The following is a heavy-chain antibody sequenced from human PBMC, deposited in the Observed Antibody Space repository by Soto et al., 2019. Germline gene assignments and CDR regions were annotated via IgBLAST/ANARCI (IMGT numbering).Heavy chain of an antibody. D-gene: IGHD2-15*01. J-gene: IGHJ4*02. Sequence: ASVKVSCKASGYTFTSYGISWVRQAPGQGLEWMGWISAYNGNTNYAQKLQGRVTMTTDTSTSTAYMELRSLRSDDTAVYYCARDLQDIVVVVAASELGYWGQGSLVPVSS. V-gene: IGHV1-18*01. CDR3: ARDLQDIVVVVAASELGY. CDR1: GYTFTSYG. CDR2: ISAYNGNT.